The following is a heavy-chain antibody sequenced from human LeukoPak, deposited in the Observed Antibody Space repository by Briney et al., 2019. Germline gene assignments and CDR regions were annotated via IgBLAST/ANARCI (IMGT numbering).Heavy chain of an antibody. CDR2: ISSSSSTI. Sequence: PGGSLRLSCAASGFTFSSYSMNWVRQAPGKGLEWVSYISSSSSTIYYADSVKGRFTISRDNSKNTLYLQMNSLRAEDTAVYYCARDQVIAVAGHDGTPPERWFDPWGQGTLVTVSS. V-gene: IGHV3-48*01. CDR1: GFTFSSYS. CDR3: ARDQVIAVAGHDGTPPERWFDP. J-gene: IGHJ5*02. D-gene: IGHD6-19*01.